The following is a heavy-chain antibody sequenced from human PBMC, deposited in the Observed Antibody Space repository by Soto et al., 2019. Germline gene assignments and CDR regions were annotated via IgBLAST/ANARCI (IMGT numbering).Heavy chain of an antibody. J-gene: IGHJ5*02. V-gene: IGHV3-23*01. CDR2: ISTSGVST. D-gene: IGHD1-26*01. CDR1: GFTFSRYA. CDR3: AKDGYFEYDLLGDR. Sequence: GGSLRLSCAASGFTFSRYAMSWVRQAPGKGLKWVSTISTSGVSTWYADSVKGRFTISRDTSKNTLYLQMSSLRAEDTAVYYCAKDGYFEYDLLGDRWGQGTLVTVSS.